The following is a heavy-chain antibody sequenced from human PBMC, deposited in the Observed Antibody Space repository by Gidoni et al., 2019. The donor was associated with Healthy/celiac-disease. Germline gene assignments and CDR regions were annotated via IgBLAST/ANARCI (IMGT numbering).Heavy chain of an antibody. V-gene: IGHV1-58*02. CDR1: GFTFTSSA. CDR2: IVVGSGNT. D-gene: IGHD3-10*01. J-gene: IGHJ6*02. Sequence: QMQLVQSGPEVKKPGTSVKVSCKASGFTFTSSAMQWVRQARGQRLEWIGWIVVGSGNTNYAQKFQERVTITRDMSTSTAYMELSSLRSEDTAVYYCAAGIEYYGSGSYYYYYGMDVWGQGTTVTVSS. CDR3: AAGIEYYGSGSYYYYYGMDV.